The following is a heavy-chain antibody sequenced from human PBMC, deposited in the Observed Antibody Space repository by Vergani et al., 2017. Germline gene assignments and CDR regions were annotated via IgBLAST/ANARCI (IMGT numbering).Heavy chain of an antibody. V-gene: IGHV3-74*01. CDR2: ITPDGSEV. J-gene: IGHJ4*02. D-gene: IGHD1-7*01. Sequence: EVQLVKSGGALVHPGGSLRLSCAASGFTFTNYYMHWVRHAPGEGLVWVSRITPDGSEVSYAGSLKGRFTFSRDNARNTLYRQMSSLRAEDTAVYYCARELNWNFGDYWGQGTLVTVSS. CDR1: GFTFTNYY. CDR3: ARELNWNFGDY.